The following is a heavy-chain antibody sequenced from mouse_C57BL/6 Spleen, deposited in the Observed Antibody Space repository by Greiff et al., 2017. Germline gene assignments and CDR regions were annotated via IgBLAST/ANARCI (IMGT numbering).Heavy chain of an antibody. J-gene: IGHJ3*01. V-gene: IGHV1-50*01. Sequence: QVQLQQPGAELVKPGASVKLSCKASGYTFTSYWMQWVKQRPGQGLEWIGEINPSDSYTNYNQKFKGKATLTVDTSSSTAYVQLSSLTSEDAAVYYCARWGYEYDAWFAYWGQGTLVTVSA. CDR3: ARWGYEYDAWFAY. CDR1: GYTFTSYW. D-gene: IGHD2-4*01. CDR2: INPSDSYT.